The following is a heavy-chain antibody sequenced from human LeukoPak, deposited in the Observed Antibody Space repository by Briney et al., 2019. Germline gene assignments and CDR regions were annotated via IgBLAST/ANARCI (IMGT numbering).Heavy chain of an antibody. CDR1: GYTFTGYY. Sequence: GASVKVSCKASGYTFTGYYMHWVRQAPGQGLEWMGWINPNSGGTNYAQKFQGRVTMTRDTSISTAYMELSRLRPDDTAVYYCSWAPDRYYYYGMDVWGQGTTVTVSS. CDR2: INPNSGGT. J-gene: IGHJ6*02. V-gene: IGHV1-2*02. CDR3: SWAPDRYYYYGMDV.